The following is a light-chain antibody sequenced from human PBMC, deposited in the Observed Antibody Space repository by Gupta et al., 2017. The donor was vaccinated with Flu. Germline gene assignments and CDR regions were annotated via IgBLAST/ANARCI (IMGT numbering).Light chain of an antibody. Sequence: DIQMTQSPSSLSASVGDRVTITCRASQTISNSLNWYQQKPGKAPQLVIYAASSLESGVPSRFSGSGSGTDFTLTITSLQPEDVATYYCQQSHNIPYLTFGHGTKVEIK. CDR3: QQSHNIPYLT. V-gene: IGKV1-39*01. CDR2: AAS. J-gene: IGKJ3*01. CDR1: QTISNS.